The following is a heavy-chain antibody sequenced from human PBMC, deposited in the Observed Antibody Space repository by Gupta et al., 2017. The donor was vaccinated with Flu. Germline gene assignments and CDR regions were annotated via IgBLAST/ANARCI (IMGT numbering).Heavy chain of an antibody. Sequence: PGKGLEWVGRIKSKSDGGTTDYGAPVEGRFTISRDDSKNTLYLQMNSLKTEDTAVYYCTTETTVVTPSWYWDWGQGTLVTVSS. CDR3: TTETTVVTPSWYWD. J-gene: IGHJ4*02. V-gene: IGHV3-15*01. CDR2: IKSKSDGGTT. D-gene: IGHD6-13*01.